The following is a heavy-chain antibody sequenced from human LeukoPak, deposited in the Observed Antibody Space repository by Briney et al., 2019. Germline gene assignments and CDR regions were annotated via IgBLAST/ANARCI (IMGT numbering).Heavy chain of an antibody. CDR1: GASISSGGYY. J-gene: IGHJ4*02. D-gene: IGHD1-26*01. V-gene: IGHV4-31*03. CDR2: IYYSGST. CDR3: AREVGDNDY. Sequence: SETLSLTCTVSGASISSGGYYWSWIRQYPGKGLEWIGCIYYSGSTHYNPSLKSRVTISADTSKNQFSLKLTSTTAADTAVYYCAREVGDNDYWGQGTLVTVSS.